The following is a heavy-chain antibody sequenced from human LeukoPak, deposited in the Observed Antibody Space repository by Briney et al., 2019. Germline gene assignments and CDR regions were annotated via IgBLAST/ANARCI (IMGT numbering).Heavy chain of an antibody. CDR3: AREYVDIVPMGSFDY. CDR2: IKQDGSEK. CDR1: GFTFSSYG. J-gene: IGHJ4*02. D-gene: IGHD5-12*01. Sequence: GGSLRLSCAASGFTFSSYGMNWVRQAPGKGLEWVANIKQDGSEKYYVDSVKGRFTISRDNAKNSLYLQMNSLRVEDTAVYYCAREYVDIVPMGSFDYWGQGTLVTVSS. V-gene: IGHV3-7*01.